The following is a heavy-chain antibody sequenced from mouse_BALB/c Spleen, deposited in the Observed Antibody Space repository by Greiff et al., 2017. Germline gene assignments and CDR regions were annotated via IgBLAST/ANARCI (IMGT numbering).Heavy chain of an antibody. CDR3: AREGLYGNYNYYAMDY. CDR2: ISSGGSYT. J-gene: IGHJ4*01. CDR1: GFTFSSYA. Sequence: EVKLMESGGGLVKPGGSLKLSCAASGFTFSSYAMSWVRQSPEKRLEWVAEISSGGSYTYYPDTVTGRFTISRDNAKNTLYLEMSSLRSEDTAMYYCAREGLYGNYNYYAMDYWGQGTSVTVSS. D-gene: IGHD2-10*02. V-gene: IGHV5-9-4*01.